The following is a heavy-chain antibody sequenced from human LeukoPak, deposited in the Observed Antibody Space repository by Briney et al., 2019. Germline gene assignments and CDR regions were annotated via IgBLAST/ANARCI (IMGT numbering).Heavy chain of an antibody. CDR3: ARERRYSYGYDWFDP. CDR2: IYTSGST. Sequence: SETLSLTCTVSGGSISSYYWSWIRQPAGKGLEWIGRIYTSGSTNYNPSLKSRVTISVDTSKNQFSLKLSSVTAADTAVYYCARERRYSYGYDWFDPWGQGTLVTVSS. V-gene: IGHV4-4*07. D-gene: IGHD5-18*01. J-gene: IGHJ5*02. CDR1: GGSISSYY.